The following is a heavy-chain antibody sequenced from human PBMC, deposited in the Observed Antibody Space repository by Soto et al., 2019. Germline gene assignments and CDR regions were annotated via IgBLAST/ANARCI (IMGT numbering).Heavy chain of an antibody. CDR2: IIPIFGTA. CDR1: GGTFSSYA. J-gene: IGHJ4*02. Sequence: SWKVSCRASGGTFSSYAISWVRQAPGQGLEWMGGIIPIFGTANYAQKFQGRVTITADKSTSTAYMELSSLRSEDTAVYYCARDALGYCSSTSCRLDYWGQGTLVTVSS. D-gene: IGHD2-2*01. CDR3: ARDALGYCSSTSCRLDY. V-gene: IGHV1-69*06.